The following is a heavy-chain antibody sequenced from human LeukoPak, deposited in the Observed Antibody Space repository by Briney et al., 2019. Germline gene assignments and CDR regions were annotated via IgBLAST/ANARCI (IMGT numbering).Heavy chain of an antibody. D-gene: IGHD2-2*01. J-gene: IGHJ4*02. Sequence: GGSLRLSCTASGFTFNSYAMNWVRQAPGKGLEWVSTIRGSGGSTYTADSVKGRFIISRDNSKNTLYLQMNSLRAEDTAVYYCAKTSPGYCDIASCPNPFDYWGQGTLVTVSS. V-gene: IGHV3-23*01. CDR3: AKTSPGYCDIASCPNPFDY. CDR2: IRGSGGST. CDR1: GFTFNSYA.